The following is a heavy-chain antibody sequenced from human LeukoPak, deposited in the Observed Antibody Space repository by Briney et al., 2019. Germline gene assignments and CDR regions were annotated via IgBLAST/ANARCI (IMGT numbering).Heavy chain of an antibody. Sequence: SETLSLTCTVSGGSISSYYWSWIRQPPGKGLEWIGYIYYSGSTNYNPSLKSRVTISVDTSKNQFSLKLSSVTAADTAVYYCAGDSGSSFDAFDIWGQGTMVTVSS. V-gene: IGHV4-59*01. CDR1: GGSISSYY. CDR2: IYYSGST. CDR3: AGDSGSSFDAFDI. D-gene: IGHD1-26*01. J-gene: IGHJ3*02.